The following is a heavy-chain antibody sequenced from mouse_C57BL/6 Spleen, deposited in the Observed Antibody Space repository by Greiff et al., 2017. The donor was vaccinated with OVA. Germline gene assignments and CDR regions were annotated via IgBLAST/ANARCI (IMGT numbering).Heavy chain of an antibody. D-gene: IGHD2-2*01. CDR3: TRDIGYPYAMDY. J-gene: IGHJ4*01. Sequence: EVHLVESGAGLVKPGGSLKLSCAASGFTFSSYAMSWVRQTPEKRLEWVAYISSGGDYIYYADTVKGRFTISRDNARNTLYLQMSSLKSEDTAMYYCTRDIGYPYAMDYWGQGTSVTVSS. CDR1: GFTFSSYA. CDR2: ISSGGDYI. V-gene: IGHV5-9-1*02.